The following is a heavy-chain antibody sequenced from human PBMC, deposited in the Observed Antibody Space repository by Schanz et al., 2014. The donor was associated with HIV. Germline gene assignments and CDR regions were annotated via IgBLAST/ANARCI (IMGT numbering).Heavy chain of an antibody. V-gene: IGHV3-33*08. CDR1: GFTFSDYG. CDR3: ARDRLHPGNGMDV. J-gene: IGHJ6*02. D-gene: IGHD4-4*01. Sequence: QVQLVESGGGVVRPGKSLRLSCEASGFTFSDYGMHWVRQAPGKGREWEAVIWNDGSNTFYADSVKGRFTISRDNSKKTVFLQMNNLRAEDTAVYYCARDRLHPGNGMDVWGQGTTVTVSS. CDR2: IWNDGSNT.